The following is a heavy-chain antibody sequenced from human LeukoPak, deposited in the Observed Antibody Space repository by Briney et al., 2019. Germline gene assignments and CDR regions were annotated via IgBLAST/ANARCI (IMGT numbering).Heavy chain of an antibody. CDR1: GFTFSSYA. V-gene: IGHV3-23*01. Sequence: GGSLRLSCAASGFTFSSYAMSWVRQAPGKGLEWVSAISGSGGSTYYADSVKGRFTISRDNSKNTLYLQMNSLRAEDTAVYYCAKGYDILTGYPLYMDVWGKGTTVTVSS. CDR2: ISGSGGST. J-gene: IGHJ6*03. CDR3: AKGYDILTGYPLYMDV. D-gene: IGHD3-9*01.